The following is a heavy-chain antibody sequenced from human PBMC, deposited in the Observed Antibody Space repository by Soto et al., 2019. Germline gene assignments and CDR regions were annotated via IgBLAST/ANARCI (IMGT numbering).Heavy chain of an antibody. Sequence: GGSLRLSCVASGFTFSSHWMNWVRQVPGKGLEWVANIKEDGTEINYVDSVKGRFAISRDNAKNSLYLQMSSLRVDDTAVYHCVRSSGWTGDYWGQGILVTVSS. CDR1: GFTFSSHW. CDR3: VRSSGWTGDY. D-gene: IGHD3-10*01. CDR2: IKEDGTEI. J-gene: IGHJ4*02. V-gene: IGHV3-7*04.